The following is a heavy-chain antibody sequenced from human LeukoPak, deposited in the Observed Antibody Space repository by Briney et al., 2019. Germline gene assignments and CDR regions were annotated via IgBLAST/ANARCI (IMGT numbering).Heavy chain of an antibody. CDR2: INHSGST. V-gene: IGHV4-34*01. J-gene: IGHJ4*02. CDR1: GGSFSGYY. D-gene: IGHD6-13*01. CDR3: ARIAAAGTIDY. Sequence: SETLSLTCAVYGGSFSGYYWSWIRQPPGKGLEWIGEINHSGSTNYNPSLKSRVTISADTSKNQFSLKLSSVTAADTAVYYCARIAAAGTIDYWGQGTLVTVSS.